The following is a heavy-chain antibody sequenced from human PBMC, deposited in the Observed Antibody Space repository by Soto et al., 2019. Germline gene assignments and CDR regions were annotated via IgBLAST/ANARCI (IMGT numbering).Heavy chain of an antibody. D-gene: IGHD3-22*01. CDR3: ARPSMDSSGLYYYGMDV. J-gene: IGHJ6*02. V-gene: IGHV4-39*01. CDR1: GGSISSSSYY. CDR2: IYYSGST. Sequence: LALTCTVSGGSISSSSYYWGWIRRPPGKGLEWIGSIYYSGSTYYNPSLKSRVTISVDTSKNQFSLKLSSVTAADTAVYYCARPSMDSSGLYYYGMDVWGQGTTVTVSS.